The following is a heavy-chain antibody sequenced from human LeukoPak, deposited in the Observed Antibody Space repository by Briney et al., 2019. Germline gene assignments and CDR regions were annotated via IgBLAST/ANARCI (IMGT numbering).Heavy chain of an antibody. CDR1: GFTFSSYC. V-gene: IGHV3-30*02. D-gene: IGHD5-24*01. Sequence: GGSLRLSCAVSGFTFSSYCMHWVRQAPGKGLEQVAFIQYDGSEKYYADSVKGRFTMSRDNSKNTLYLQMNSPRTEDTAVYYCVKDEARWLHHGFDYWGQGTLVTVSS. J-gene: IGHJ4*02. CDR3: VKDEARWLHHGFDY. CDR2: IQYDGSEK.